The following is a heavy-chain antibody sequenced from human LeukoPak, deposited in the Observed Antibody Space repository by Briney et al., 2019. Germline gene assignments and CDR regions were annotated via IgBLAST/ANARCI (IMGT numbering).Heavy chain of an antibody. J-gene: IGHJ4*02. D-gene: IGHD5-18*01. Sequence: PGGSLRLSCAASGFTFSSYEMNWVRQAPGKGLEWVSYISSSGSTIYYADSVKGRFTISRDNAKNSLYLQVNSLRAEDTAVYYCATRGYSYGTLDYWGQGTLVTVSS. CDR2: ISSSGSTI. V-gene: IGHV3-48*03. CDR1: GFTFSSYE. CDR3: ATRGYSYGTLDY.